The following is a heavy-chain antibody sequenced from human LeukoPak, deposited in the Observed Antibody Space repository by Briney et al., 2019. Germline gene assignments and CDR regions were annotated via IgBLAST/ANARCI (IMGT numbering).Heavy chain of an antibody. CDR2: ISAYNGNT. V-gene: IGHV1-18*01. Sequence: ASVKVSCKASGYTFTIYGISWVRQAPGQGLEWMGWISAYNGNTNYAQKLQGRVTMTTDTSTSTAYMELRSLRSDDTAVYYCARDPGGIAAAGYNWFDPWGQGTLVTVSS. D-gene: IGHD6-13*01. J-gene: IGHJ5*02. CDR1: GYTFTIYG. CDR3: ARDPGGIAAAGYNWFDP.